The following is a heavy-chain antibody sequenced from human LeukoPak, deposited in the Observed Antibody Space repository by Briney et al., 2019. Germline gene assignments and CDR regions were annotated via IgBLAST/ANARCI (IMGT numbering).Heavy chain of an antibody. CDR2: ISPSSSTI. Sequence: QPGGSLRLSCAASGFTFSSYSMNWVRQAPGKGLEWVSYISPSSSTIYSADSVKGRFTISRDNAKNSLYLQMNSLRDEDTAVYHSARDFTTWSYSGLFDYWGQGTLVTVSS. CDR1: GFTFSSYS. V-gene: IGHV3-48*02. J-gene: IGHJ4*02. D-gene: IGHD1-26*01. CDR3: ARDFTTWSYSGLFDY.